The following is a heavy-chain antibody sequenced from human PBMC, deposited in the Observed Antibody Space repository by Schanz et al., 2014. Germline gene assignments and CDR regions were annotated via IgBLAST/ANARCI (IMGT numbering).Heavy chain of an antibody. D-gene: IGHD5-18*01. CDR1: GYTFISYG. Sequence: QEQLVQSGAEVRKPGASVKVSCKASGYTFISYGIKWVRQAPGQGLEWMGWISAYNGHTDYAQKLQGRVTLTTDTSTSTAYMELRSLRSDDTALYYCTRGGYSYALSAFDIWGQGTMVTVSS. V-gene: IGHV1-18*01. CDR2: ISAYNGHT. J-gene: IGHJ3*02. CDR3: TRGGYSYALSAFDI.